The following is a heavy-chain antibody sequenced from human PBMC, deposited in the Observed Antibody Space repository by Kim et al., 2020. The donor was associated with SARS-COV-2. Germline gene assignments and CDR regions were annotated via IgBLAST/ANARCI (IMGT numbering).Heavy chain of an antibody. CDR3: ATGPGIAAAGTLSGAWWWFAP. Sequence: ASVKVSCKVSGYTLTELSMHWVRQAPGKGLEWMGGFDPEDGETIYAQKFQGRVTMTEDTSTDTAYMELSSLRSEDTAVYYCATGPGIAAAGTLSGAWWWFAPWGQGTLVTVSS. CDR2: FDPEDGET. D-gene: IGHD6-13*01. CDR1: GYTLTELS. J-gene: IGHJ5*02. V-gene: IGHV1-24*01.